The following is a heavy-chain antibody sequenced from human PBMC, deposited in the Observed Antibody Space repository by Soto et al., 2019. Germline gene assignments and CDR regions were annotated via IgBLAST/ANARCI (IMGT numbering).Heavy chain of an antibody. J-gene: IGHJ4*02. D-gene: IGHD3-3*01. CDR3: ARWPSADKIDY. CDR1: GDSISSGYF. V-gene: IGHV4-30-4*01. Sequence: QVQLQESGPGLVEPSQTLSLTCTVSGDSISSGYFWSWIRQSPGKGLEWIGHTYNSGTTYNIPSRRCRSTLSSDTATNHFSRRRTSATAADTAAYYCARWPSADKIDYWGQGTLVTVSS. CDR2: TYNSGTT.